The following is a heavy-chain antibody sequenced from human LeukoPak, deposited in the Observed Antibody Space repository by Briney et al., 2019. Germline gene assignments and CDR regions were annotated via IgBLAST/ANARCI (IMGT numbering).Heavy chain of an antibody. Sequence: GASVKVSCKASGGTFTSYAISWVRQAPGQGLEWRGGIIPIFGIANYAQKFQGRVTITADKSTSTAYMELSSLRSEDTAVYYCARDPLDTGEGSLPRAYYYYGMDVWGQGTTVTVSS. D-gene: IGHD1-26*01. J-gene: IGHJ6*02. CDR2: IIPIFGIA. CDR1: GGTFTSYA. CDR3: ARDPLDTGEGSLPRAYYYYGMDV. V-gene: IGHV1-69*10.